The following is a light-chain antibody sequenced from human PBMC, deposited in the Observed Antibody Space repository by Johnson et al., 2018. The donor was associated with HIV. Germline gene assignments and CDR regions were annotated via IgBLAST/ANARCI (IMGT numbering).Light chain of an antibody. CDR2: ENN. J-gene: IGLJ1*01. CDR3: GTWDSSLTLYV. V-gene: IGLV1-51*02. CDR1: SSNIGNNY. Sequence: QSVLTQPPSVSAAPGQKVTISCSGSSSNIGNNYVSWYQQLPGTAPKLLIYENNKRPSGIPDRFSGSKSGTSATLGITGLQTGDEADYYCGTWDSSLTLYVFGTGNKVTVL.